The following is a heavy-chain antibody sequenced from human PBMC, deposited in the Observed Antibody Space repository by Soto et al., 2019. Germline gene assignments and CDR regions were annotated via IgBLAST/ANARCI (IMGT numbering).Heavy chain of an antibody. Sequence: TLSLTCTVSGGSITGAYYWNWIRQHPGKGLEWIGSIHYRGSTYYNPSVQSRITISLDRSNNQFSLNLSSVTAADTAVYYCARVRDSFGLDVWGQWTTVTVSS. CDR1: GGSITGAYY. CDR3: ARVRDSFGLDV. CDR2: IHYRGST. J-gene: IGHJ6*02. D-gene: IGHD2-15*01. V-gene: IGHV4-31*03.